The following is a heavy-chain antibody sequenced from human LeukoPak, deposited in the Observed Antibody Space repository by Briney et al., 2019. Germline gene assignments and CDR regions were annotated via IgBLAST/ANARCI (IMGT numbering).Heavy chain of an antibody. CDR3: ARVGRSGWYVLDY. CDR2: INHSGST. CDR1: GGSFSGYY. Sequence: SETLSLTCAVYGGSFSGYYWSWIRQPPGKGLEWIGEINHSGSTNYNPSLKSRVTISVDTSKNQFSLRLSPVTAADTAVYYCARVGRSGWYVLDYWGQGTLVTVSS. V-gene: IGHV4-34*01. J-gene: IGHJ4*02. D-gene: IGHD6-19*01.